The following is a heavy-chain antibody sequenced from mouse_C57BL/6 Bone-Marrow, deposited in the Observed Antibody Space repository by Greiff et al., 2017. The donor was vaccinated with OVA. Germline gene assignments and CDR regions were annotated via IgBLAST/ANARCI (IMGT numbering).Heavy chain of an antibody. J-gene: IGHJ4*01. CDR3: ARSYYGNIYAMDY. Sequence: EVQLQQSGPELVKPGASVKISCKASGYTFTDYYMNWVKQSHGKSLEWLGDINPNNGGTSYNQKFKGKATLTVDKSSSTAYMEHRSLTTEDSAVYYCARSYYGNIYAMDYWGQGNSVTVSS. CDR1: GYTFTDYY. V-gene: IGHV1-26*01. D-gene: IGHD2-1*01. CDR2: INPNNGGT.